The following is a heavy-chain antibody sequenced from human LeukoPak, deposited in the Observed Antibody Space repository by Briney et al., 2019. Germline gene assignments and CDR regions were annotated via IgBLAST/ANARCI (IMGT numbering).Heavy chain of an antibody. CDR3: ARPPGYYDSSGYDY. Sequence: PGGSLRLSCAASGFTFSSYAMHWVRQAPGKGLEWVAVISYDGSNKYYADSVKGRFTISRDNAKNSLYLQMNSLRAEDTAVYYCARPPGYYDSSGYDYWGQGTLVTVSS. CDR1: GFTFSSYA. V-gene: IGHV3-30-3*01. J-gene: IGHJ4*02. CDR2: ISYDGSNK. D-gene: IGHD3-22*01.